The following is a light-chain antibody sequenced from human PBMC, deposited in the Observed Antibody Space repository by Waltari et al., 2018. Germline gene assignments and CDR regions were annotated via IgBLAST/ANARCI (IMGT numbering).Light chain of an antibody. J-gene: IGKJ4*01. CDR1: QSVSSNY. Sequence: IVLTQSPATLSASPGERATLSCRASQSVSSNYLAWYQQRPGQAPRFRIYGGSSRATGIPDRFSGSGSGTDFTLTISRLEPEDFVVYYCQQFGRSPLTFGGGTKVDIK. V-gene: IGKV3-20*01. CDR3: QQFGRSPLT. CDR2: GGS.